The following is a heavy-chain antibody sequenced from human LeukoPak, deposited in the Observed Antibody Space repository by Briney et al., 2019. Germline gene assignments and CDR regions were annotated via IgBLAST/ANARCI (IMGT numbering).Heavy chain of an antibody. V-gene: IGHV4-61*02. CDR1: GGSISSGSYY. CDR3: ARHDGYYFESRGPNWFDP. D-gene: IGHD3-22*01. CDR2: IYTSGST. J-gene: IGHJ5*02. Sequence: PSETLSLTYSVSGGSISSGSYYWSWIRQPAGTGLEWIGRIYTSGSTNYNPSLKSRVTISVDTSKNQFSLKLRSVTAADTAVYYCARHDGYYFESRGPNWFDPWGQGILVTVSS.